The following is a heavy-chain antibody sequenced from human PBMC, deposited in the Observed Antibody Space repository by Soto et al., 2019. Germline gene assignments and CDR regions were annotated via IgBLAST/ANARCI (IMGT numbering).Heavy chain of an antibody. J-gene: IGHJ4*02. V-gene: IGHV4-34*01. Sequence: PSETLSLTCAVYGGSFSGYYWSWIRQPPGKGLEWIGEINHSGSTNYNPSLKSRVTISVDTSKNQFSLKLSSVTAADTAVYYCARERGYYDSSGYYYPFDYWGQGTLVTVYS. CDR1: GGSFSGYY. CDR3: ARERGYYDSSGYYYPFDY. D-gene: IGHD3-22*01. CDR2: INHSGST.